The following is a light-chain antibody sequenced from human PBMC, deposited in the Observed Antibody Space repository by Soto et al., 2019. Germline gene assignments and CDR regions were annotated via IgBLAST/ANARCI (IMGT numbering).Light chain of an antibody. CDR3: QQSYSTPLT. V-gene: IGKV1-39*01. CDR1: QTVDKY. J-gene: IGKJ4*01. Sequence: DIQMTQSPSSLSASVGDRVTITCRASQTVDKYLNWYQEKPGKAPKLLIYSTSTLQSEVPSRFSGSGSETDFTLTISSLQPEDFATYYCQQSYSTPLTFCGGTKVEIK. CDR2: STS.